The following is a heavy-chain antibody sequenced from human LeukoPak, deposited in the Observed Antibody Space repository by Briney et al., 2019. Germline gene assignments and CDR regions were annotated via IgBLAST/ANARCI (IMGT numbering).Heavy chain of an antibody. V-gene: IGHV1-3*01. CDR3: ARKPYYYGSGSYFDY. J-gene: IGHJ4*02. CDR2: INAGNGNT. D-gene: IGHD3-10*01. Sequence: ASVKVSCKASGYTFTSYAMHWVRQAPGQRLEWRGWINAGNGNTKYSQKFQGRVTITRDTSASTAYMELSSLRSEDTAVYYCARKPYYYGSGSYFDYWGQGTLVTVSS. CDR1: GYTFTSYA.